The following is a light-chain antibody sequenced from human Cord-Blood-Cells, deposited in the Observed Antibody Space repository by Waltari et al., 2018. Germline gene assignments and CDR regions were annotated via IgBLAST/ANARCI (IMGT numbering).Light chain of an antibody. V-gene: IGKV2-30*01. Sequence: VAMTQSPPSLPVTLGQPATISYRSSQSLVYSDGNTYLNWSQQRPGQSPRRLIYQVSNRDSGVPDRFSGSGSGTDFTLKISRVEAEDVGVYYCMQGTHWPLTFGGGTKVEIK. J-gene: IGKJ4*01. CDR3: MQGTHWPLT. CDR2: QVS. CDR1: QSLVYSDGNTY.